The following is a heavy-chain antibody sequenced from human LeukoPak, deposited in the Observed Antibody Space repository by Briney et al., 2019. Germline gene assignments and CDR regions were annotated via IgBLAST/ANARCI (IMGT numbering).Heavy chain of an antibody. Sequence: PSETLTLTCTVSNGSMRSYYWTWIRQPAGKGLEWVGRLFDARKVNYNPSLGGRVTMSMDTSKNEFSLRMTSVTAADTAVYYCARGFQGVFDYWGQGALVIVSS. CDR1: NGSMRSYY. J-gene: IGHJ4*02. CDR3: ARGFQGVFDY. V-gene: IGHV4-4*07. CDR2: LFDARKV.